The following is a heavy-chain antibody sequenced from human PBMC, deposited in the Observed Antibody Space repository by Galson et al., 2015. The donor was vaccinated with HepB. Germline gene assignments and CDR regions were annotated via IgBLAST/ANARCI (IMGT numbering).Heavy chain of an antibody. CDR3: ARGTKGRDYFDY. CDR1: DGSFSDYY. V-gene: IGHV4-34*12. Sequence: SETLSLTCAVYDGSFSDYYWNWIRQSPGKGLEWIGEIFHSGITNYNPSLKSRVTMSVDTSKKTFSPKLTSVTVAETAVYYCARGTKGRDYFDYWSQGSLVTVSS. CDR2: IFHSGIT. J-gene: IGHJ4*02.